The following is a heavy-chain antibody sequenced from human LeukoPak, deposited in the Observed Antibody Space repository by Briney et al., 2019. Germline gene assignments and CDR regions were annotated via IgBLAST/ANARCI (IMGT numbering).Heavy chain of an antibody. V-gene: IGHV4-39*01. CDR3: TTPLGYCYSTNGHEDY. D-gene: IGHD2-15*01. CDR1: GASIVTSTYN. CDR2: IYHSGTT. J-gene: IGHJ4*02. Sequence: PSETLSLACTVSGASIVTSTYNWGWVRQPPGKGLEWIGSIYHSGTTYYNPSLKSRVTISIDTSKNQFSLKLTSVTAADTAVYYCTTPLGYCYSTNGHEDYWGQGTLVTVSS.